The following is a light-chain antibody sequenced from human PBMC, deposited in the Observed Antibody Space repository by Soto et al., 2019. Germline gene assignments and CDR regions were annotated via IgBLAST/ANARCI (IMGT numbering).Light chain of an antibody. CDR1: SSDVGTYNF. CDR3: TSYTGTSTLVV. J-gene: IGLJ2*01. Sequence: QSALTQPASVSGSPGQSITISCTGTSSDVGTYNFVSWYQQHPGKAPKLMIFEVSNRPAGVSDRFFGSKSGNTASLTISGLQAEDEADYYCTSYTGTSTLVVFGGGTKLTVL. V-gene: IGLV2-14*01. CDR2: EVS.